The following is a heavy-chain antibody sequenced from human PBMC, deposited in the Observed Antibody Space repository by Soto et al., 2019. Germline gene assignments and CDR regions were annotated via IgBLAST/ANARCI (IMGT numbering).Heavy chain of an antibody. CDR1: GFTFDDYA. D-gene: IGHD3-22*01. V-gene: IGHV3-9*01. CDR3: ANEGVYDSSGYFGARPDNWFEP. J-gene: IGHJ5*02. CDR2: ISWNSGSI. Sequence: EVQLVESGGGLVQPDRSLRLSCAASGFTFDDYAMHWVRQAPGKGLEWVSGISWNSGSIDYADSVKGRFTISRDNAKNSLYLQMNSLREEDTALYYCANEGVYDSSGYFGARPDNWFEPWGQGTLVTVSS.